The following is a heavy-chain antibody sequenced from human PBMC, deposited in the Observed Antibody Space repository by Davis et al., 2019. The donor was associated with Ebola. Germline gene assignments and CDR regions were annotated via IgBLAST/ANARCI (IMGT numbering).Heavy chain of an antibody. D-gene: IGHD6-6*01. J-gene: IGHJ4*02. CDR2: INHSGST. CDR3: ARGRRQLVPFDY. CDR1: GGSFSGYY. V-gene: IGHV4-34*01. Sequence: PSETLSLTCAVYGGSFSGYYRSWIRQPPGKGLEWIGEINHSGSTNYNPSLKSRVTISVDTSKNQFSLKLSSVTAADTAVYYCARGRRQLVPFDYWGQGTLVTVSS.